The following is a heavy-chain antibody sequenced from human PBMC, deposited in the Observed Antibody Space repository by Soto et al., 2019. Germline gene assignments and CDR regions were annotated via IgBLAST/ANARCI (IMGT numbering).Heavy chain of an antibody. CDR1: GGTFSTYA. V-gene: IGHV1-69*12. CDR3: GSGIQVGLRLIKHRYSG. J-gene: IGHJ4*02. CDR2: IIPMFGTA. D-gene: IGHD5-12*01. Sequence: QVQLVQSGAEVKKPESSVKVSCKAPGGTFSTYAISWVRQAPGQGLEWMGGIIPMFGTANYAQRFQDRVTITGDESTNTVDMELSRLRSEDTVVDFCGSGIQVGLRLIKHRYSGWGQGTLVTVSS.